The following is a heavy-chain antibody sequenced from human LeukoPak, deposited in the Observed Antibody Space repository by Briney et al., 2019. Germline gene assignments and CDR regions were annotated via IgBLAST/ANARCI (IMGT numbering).Heavy chain of an antibody. CDR3: TKDRYCSATSCPTDH. CDR2: ISSRSSYI. J-gene: IGHJ4*02. CDR1: GFTFSSYS. Sequence: GGSLRLSCAASGFTFSSYSMNWVRQAPGKGLEWVSSISSRSSYIYYADSVKGRFTISRDNSKNSLYLQMNSLRTEDTALYYCTKDRYCSATSCPTDHWGQGTLVTVSS. D-gene: IGHD2-2*01. V-gene: IGHV3-21*04.